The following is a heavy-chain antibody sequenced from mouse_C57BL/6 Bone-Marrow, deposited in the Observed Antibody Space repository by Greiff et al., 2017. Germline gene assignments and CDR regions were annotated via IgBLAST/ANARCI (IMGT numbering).Heavy chain of an antibody. CDR3: ARHYYGRGYCDV. D-gene: IGHD1-1*01. V-gene: IGHV2-9*01. CDR2: IWGGGST. Sequence: VQLQESGPGLVAPSQSLSITCTVSGFSLTSYGVDWVRQPQGTGLEWLGVIWGGGSTNYNSAPMPKLSISKDNSKSQVFLKMNSLQTDDTAMYYGARHYYGRGYCDVWGTGTTVTGSS. CDR1: GFSLTSYG. J-gene: IGHJ1*03.